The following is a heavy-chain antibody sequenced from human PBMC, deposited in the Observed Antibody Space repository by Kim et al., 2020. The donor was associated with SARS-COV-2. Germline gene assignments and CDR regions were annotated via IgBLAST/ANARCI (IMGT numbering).Heavy chain of an antibody. Sequence: GGSLRLSCAASGFTFSSYWMHWVRQAPGKGLVWVSRINSDGSSTSYADSVKGRFTISRDNAKNTLYLQMNSLRAEDTAVYYCARSHDYGDYRYYYGMDVWGQGTTVTVSS. CDR2: INSDGSST. CDR1: GFTFSSYW. V-gene: IGHV3-74*01. CDR3: ARSHDYGDYRYYYGMDV. J-gene: IGHJ6*02. D-gene: IGHD4-17*01.